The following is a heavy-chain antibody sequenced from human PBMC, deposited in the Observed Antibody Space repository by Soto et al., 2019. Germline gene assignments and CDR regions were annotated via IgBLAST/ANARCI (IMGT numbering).Heavy chain of an antibody. Sequence: LRLSCAASGFTFSSYSMNWVRQAPGKGLEWVSYISSSSSTIYYADSVKGRFTISRDKSRSMLYLQMNSLRAEDTALYYCTGYCTGSNCYRFDYWGRGILVTVSS. CDR1: GFTFSSYS. J-gene: IGHJ4*02. D-gene: IGHD2-8*02. CDR2: ISSSSSTI. V-gene: IGHV3-48*01. CDR3: TGYCTGSNCYRFDY.